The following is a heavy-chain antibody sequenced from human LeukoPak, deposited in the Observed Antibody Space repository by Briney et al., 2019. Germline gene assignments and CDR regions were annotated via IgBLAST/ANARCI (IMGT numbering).Heavy chain of an antibody. J-gene: IGHJ4*02. CDR3: ASRYSYGLDFDY. V-gene: IGHV1-2*02. CDR2: INPNSGGT. Sequence: ASVKVSCKASGYTFSGYYIFWVRRAPGQGLEWMGWINPNSGGTNYAQKFQGRVTMTRDTSISTAHMELSRLRSDDTAVYYCASRYSYGLDFDYWGQGTLVTVSS. D-gene: IGHD5-18*01. CDR1: GYTFSGYY.